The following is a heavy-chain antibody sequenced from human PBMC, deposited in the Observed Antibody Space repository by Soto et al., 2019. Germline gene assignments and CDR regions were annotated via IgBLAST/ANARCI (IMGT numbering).Heavy chain of an antibody. CDR2: IYYSGST. J-gene: IGHJ6*02. V-gene: IGHV4-31*01. CDR1: GGSISSGGYY. D-gene: IGHD3-3*01. Sequence: QVQLQESGPGLVKPSQTLSLTCTVSGGSISSGGYYWSWIRQHPGKGLEWIGYIYYSGSTYYNPSLKSLVTTSVATYKHQSSLMLSAVAAAETVVYYCARGLTIFGVVITFYYYGMDVWGQGTTVTVSS. CDR3: ARGLTIFGVVITFYYYGMDV.